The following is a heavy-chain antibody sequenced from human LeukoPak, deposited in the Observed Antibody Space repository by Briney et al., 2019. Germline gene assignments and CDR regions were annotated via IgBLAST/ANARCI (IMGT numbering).Heavy chain of an antibody. J-gene: IGHJ4*02. CDR1: GYTFTSYG. CDR2: ISAYNGNT. CDR3: ARGSGRVDYYDSSGPADY. V-gene: IGHV1-18*01. D-gene: IGHD3-22*01. Sequence: ASVKVSCKASGYTFTSYGISWVRQAPGQGLEWMGWISAYNGNTNYAQKLQGRVPMTTDTSTSTAYMELRSLRSDDTAVYYCARGSGRVDYYDSSGPADYWGQGTLVTVSS.